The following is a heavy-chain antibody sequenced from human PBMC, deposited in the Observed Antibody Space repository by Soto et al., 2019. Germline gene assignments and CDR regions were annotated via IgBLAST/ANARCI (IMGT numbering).Heavy chain of an antibody. CDR2: IYPGDSDT. J-gene: IGHJ6*02. CDR1: GYSFTSYW. V-gene: IGHV5-51*01. CDR3: ARLPLVGSSYGFYYGMDV. Sequence: GESLKISCKGSGYSFTSYWIGWVRQMPGKGLEWMGIIYPGDSDTRYSPSFQGQVTISADKSISTAYLQWSSLKASDTAMYYCARLPLVGSSYGFYYGMDVWGQGTTVTVSS. D-gene: IGHD5-18*01.